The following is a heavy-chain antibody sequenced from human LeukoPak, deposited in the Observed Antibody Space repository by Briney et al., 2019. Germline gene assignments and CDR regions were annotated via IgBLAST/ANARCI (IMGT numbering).Heavy chain of an antibody. CDR2: IIPILGIA. Sequence: ASVKVSCKASGGTFSSYTISWVRQAPGQGLEWMGRIIPILGIANYAQKFQGRVTITADKSTSTAYMELSSLRSEDTAVYYCASLGYCSSTSCLARDYYYYYMDVWGKGPRSPSP. CDR1: GGTFSSYT. V-gene: IGHV1-69*02. J-gene: IGHJ6*03. D-gene: IGHD2-2*01. CDR3: ASLGYCSSTSCLARDYYYYYMDV.